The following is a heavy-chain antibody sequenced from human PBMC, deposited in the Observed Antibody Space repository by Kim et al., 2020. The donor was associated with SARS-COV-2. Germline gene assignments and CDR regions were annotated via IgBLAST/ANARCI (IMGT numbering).Heavy chain of an antibody. V-gene: IGHV1-18*01. CDR1: GYTFTSYG. Sequence: ASVKVSCKASGYTFTSYGISWVRQAPGQGLEWMGWISAYNGNTNYAQKLQGRVTMTTDTSTSTAYMELRSLRSDDTAVYYCARAPRGSSWYNWFDPWGQGTLVTVSS. D-gene: IGHD6-13*01. CDR2: ISAYNGNT. J-gene: IGHJ5*02. CDR3: ARAPRGSSWYNWFDP.